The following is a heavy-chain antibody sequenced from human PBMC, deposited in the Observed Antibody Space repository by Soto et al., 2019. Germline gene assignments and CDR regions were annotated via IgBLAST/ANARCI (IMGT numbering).Heavy chain of an antibody. J-gene: IGHJ5*02. V-gene: IGHV1-69*13. D-gene: IGHD2-2*02. CDR2: IIPIFGTA. CDR3: ARGPTAAIYNWFDP. CDR1: GGTFSSYA. Sequence: GASVKVSCKASGGTFSSYAISWVRQAPGQGLEWMGGIIPIFGTANYAQKFQGRVTITADESTSTAYMELSSLRSEDTAVYYCARGPTAAIYNWFDPWGQETLVTVSS.